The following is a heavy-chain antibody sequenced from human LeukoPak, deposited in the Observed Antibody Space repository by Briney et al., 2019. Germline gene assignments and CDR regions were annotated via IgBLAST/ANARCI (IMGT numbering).Heavy chain of an antibody. CDR2: IYYSGST. V-gene: IGHV4-59*01. CDR1: GGSISSYY. CDR3: ARARGARITMIVVVDYFDY. J-gene: IGHJ4*02. D-gene: IGHD3-22*01. Sequence: PSETLSLTCTVSGGSISSYYWSWIRQPPGKGLEWIGYIYYSGSTNYSPSLKSRVTISVDTSKNQFSLKLSSVTAADTAVYYCARARGARITMIVVVDYFDYWGQGTLVTVSS.